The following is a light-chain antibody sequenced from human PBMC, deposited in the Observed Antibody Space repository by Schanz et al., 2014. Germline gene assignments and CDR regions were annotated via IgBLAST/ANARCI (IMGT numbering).Light chain of an antibody. CDR2: GAS. J-gene: IGKJ4*01. Sequence: EMVMTQSPATLSVSPGERATLSCRASQSVSSNLAWYQQRPGQAPRLLLYGASTRATGIPARFSGSGSGTEFTLTISSLQAEDVAVYYCQQYYSLPLTFGGGTKVEIK. V-gene: IGKV3-15*01. CDR3: QQYYSLPLT. CDR1: QSVSSN.